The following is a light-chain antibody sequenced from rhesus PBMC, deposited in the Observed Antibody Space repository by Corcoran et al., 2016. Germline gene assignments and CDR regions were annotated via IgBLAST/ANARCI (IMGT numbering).Light chain of an antibody. CDR3: QQYSNWPLT. CDR1: QSVSSD. V-gene: IGKV3-42*03. J-gene: IGKJ4*01. Sequence: EIVLTQSPATLSLSSGERATLSCRASQSVSSDLAWYQQQPGQAPSLLIFGASTRATGVPDRFSGRGSGTDFSLTISSLEPEDFAVYYCQQYSNWPLTFGGGTKVEIK. CDR2: GAS.